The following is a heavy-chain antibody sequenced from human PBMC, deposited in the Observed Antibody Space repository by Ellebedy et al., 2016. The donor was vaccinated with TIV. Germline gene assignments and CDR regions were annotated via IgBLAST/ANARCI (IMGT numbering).Heavy chain of an antibody. V-gene: IGHV3-66*01. CDR2: IYTDDST. D-gene: IGHD3-10*02. CDR3: ARASFYDVDLSGWYFDL. J-gene: IGHJ2*01. CDR1: EFTVSYNY. Sequence: GGSLRLSCAVSEFTVSYNYMNWDRQAPGKGPEWVSSIYTDDSTYYADSVKGRFTISRDNSKNTLYLQMNSLRTEDTAVYYCARASFYDVDLSGWYFDLWGRGTLITVSS.